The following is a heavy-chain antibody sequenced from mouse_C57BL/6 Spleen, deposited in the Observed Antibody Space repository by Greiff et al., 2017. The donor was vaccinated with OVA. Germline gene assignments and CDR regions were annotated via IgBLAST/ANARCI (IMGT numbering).Heavy chain of an antibody. Sequence: QVQLQQPGAELVRPGSSVKLSCKASGYTFTSYWMHWVKQRPIQGLEWIGNIDPSDSETHYNQKFKDKATLTVDKSSSTAYMQLSSLTSEDSAVYYCARVLGRGYAMDYWGQGTSVTVSP. CDR1: GYTFTSYW. CDR3: ARVLGRGYAMDY. CDR2: IDPSDSET. V-gene: IGHV1-52*01. D-gene: IGHD4-1*01. J-gene: IGHJ4*01.